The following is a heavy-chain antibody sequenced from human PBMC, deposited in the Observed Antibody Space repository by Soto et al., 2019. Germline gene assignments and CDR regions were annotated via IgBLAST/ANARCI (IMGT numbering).Heavy chain of an antibody. Sequence: PGGSLRLSCAASGFTVSSSYMSWVRQAPGKGLEYVSVIYSGGSTYYADSVKGRFTISRDTSTNTLHLQMNSLRAADTAVYYCARDWPLDYWGQGTLVTVSS. J-gene: IGHJ4*02. CDR2: IYSGGST. CDR3: ARDWPLDY. V-gene: IGHV3-66*01. CDR1: GFTVSSSY.